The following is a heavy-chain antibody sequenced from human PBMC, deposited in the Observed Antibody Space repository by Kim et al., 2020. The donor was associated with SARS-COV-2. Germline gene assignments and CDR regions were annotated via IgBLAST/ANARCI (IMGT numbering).Heavy chain of an antibody. V-gene: IGHV4-39*01. D-gene: IGHD3-3*01. J-gene: IGHJ5*01. Sequence: SETLSLTCTVSGGSISSSSYYWGWIRQPPGKGLEWIGSIYYSGSTYYNPSLKSRVTISVDTSKNQFSLKLSSVTVADTAVYYCARHSLRFLEWANWFDPWGRRTLITLSS. CDR1: GGSISSSSYY. CDR3: ARHSLRFLEWANWFDP. CDR2: IYYSGST.